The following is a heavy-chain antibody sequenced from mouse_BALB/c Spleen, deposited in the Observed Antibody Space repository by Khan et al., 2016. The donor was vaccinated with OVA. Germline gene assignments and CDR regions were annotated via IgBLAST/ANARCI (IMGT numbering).Heavy chain of an antibody. V-gene: IGHV1-69*02. J-gene: IGHJ1*01. CDR3: ARGDTASYWYFDV. CDR2: IHPSDSDT. D-gene: IGHD1-2*01. Sequence: QVQLQQPGAELVRPGASVKLSCKASGYSFTSYWMNWVKQRPGQGLEWIGLIHPSDSDTRLNQKFKDKAKLTVDKSSRTAYMQLSSPTAEDSAVYYCARGDTASYWYFDVWGAGTTVTVSS. CDR1: GYSFTSYW.